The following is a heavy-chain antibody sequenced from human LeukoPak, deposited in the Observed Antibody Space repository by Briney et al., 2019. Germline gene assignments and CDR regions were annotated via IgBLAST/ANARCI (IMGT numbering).Heavy chain of an antibody. CDR2: IYNTGSA. CDR1: GGSISSGTHY. Sequence: PSQTLSLTCAVSGGSISSGTHYWNWIRQHPGQGLEWIGHIYNTGSAYYNPSLMSRVSISIDTSENQFSLKLSSVTAADTAVYYCAVGPEYYWGQGTLVTVSS. CDR3: AVGPEYY. J-gene: IGHJ4*02. D-gene: IGHD6-6*01. V-gene: IGHV4-31*11.